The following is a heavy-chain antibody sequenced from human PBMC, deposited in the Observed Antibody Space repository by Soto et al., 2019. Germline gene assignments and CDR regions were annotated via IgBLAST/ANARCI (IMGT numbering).Heavy chain of an antibody. D-gene: IGHD2-15*01. CDR3: ARAGYGYLDY. V-gene: IGHV1-69*02. J-gene: IGHJ4*02. Sequence: QVQLVQSGAEVKKPGSSVKVSCKTSGGPFSSYTISGVRQAPGQGLEWMGRIIPILGIANYAQKFQGRVTITADKSRSTVYMELSSLRSEDTAVYYCARAGYGYLDYWGQGTLVTVSS. CDR1: GGPFSSYT. CDR2: IIPILGIA.